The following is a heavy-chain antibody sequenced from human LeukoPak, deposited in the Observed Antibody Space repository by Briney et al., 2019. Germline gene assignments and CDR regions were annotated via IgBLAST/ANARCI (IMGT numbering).Heavy chain of an antibody. CDR2: IYPGDSDT. CDR3: ARLPYYYDSNQPMDV. D-gene: IGHD3-22*01. Sequence: GESLKISCKGSGYSFTSYWIGWVRQMPGKGLEWMGIIYPGDSDTRYSPSFQGQVTISADKSISTAYLQWSSLKASGTATYYCARLPYYYDSNQPMDVWGQGTTVTVSS. J-gene: IGHJ6*02. CDR1: GYSFTSYW. V-gene: IGHV5-51*01.